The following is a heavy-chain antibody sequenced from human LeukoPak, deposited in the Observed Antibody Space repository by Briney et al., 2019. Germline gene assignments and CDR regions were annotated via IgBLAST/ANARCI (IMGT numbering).Heavy chain of an antibody. V-gene: IGHV3-64D*06. J-gene: IGHJ3*02. Sequence: GGSLRLSCSASGFTFNSYPVHWVRQAPGKGLEYVSGISRNGGSTYYADSVKGRFTISRDNSKNTLYLQMSSLRAEDTAVYYCVKEGRWLQLGGAFDIWGQGTMVTVSS. CDR1: GFTFNSYP. D-gene: IGHD5-24*01. CDR2: ISRNGGST. CDR3: VKEGRWLQLGGAFDI.